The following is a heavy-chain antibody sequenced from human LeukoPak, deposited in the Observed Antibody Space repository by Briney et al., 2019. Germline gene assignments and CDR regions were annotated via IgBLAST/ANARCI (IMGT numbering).Heavy chain of an antibody. CDR2: ISSSGSTI. CDR1: GFTFSSYE. D-gene: IGHD3-16*02. J-gene: IGHJ4*02. CDR3: ATSRITFGGVIPKDY. V-gene: IGHV3-48*03. Sequence: PGGSLRLSCAASGFTFSSYEMNWVRQAPGKGLEWVSYISSSGSTIYYADSVKGRFTISRDNAKNSLYLQMNSLRAEDTAVYYCATSRITFGGVIPKDYWGQGTLVTVSS.